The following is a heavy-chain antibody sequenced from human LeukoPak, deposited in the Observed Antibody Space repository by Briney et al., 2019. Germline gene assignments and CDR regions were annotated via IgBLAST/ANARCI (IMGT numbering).Heavy chain of an antibody. Sequence: SETLSLTCTVSVGSISSYYWSWIRQPPGKGPEWIGYIYYSGSTNHNPSLKSRVTISIDTSKNQFSLKLSSVTAADTAIYYCASHYGSGFGSWGQGSLVTVSS. CDR3: ASHYGSGFGS. D-gene: IGHD3-10*01. V-gene: IGHV4-59*01. CDR1: VGSISSYY. J-gene: IGHJ4*02. CDR2: IYYSGST.